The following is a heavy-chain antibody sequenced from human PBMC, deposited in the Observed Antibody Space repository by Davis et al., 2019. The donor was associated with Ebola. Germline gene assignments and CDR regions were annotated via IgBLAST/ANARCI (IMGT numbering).Heavy chain of an antibody. CDR2: TYYRSKWYN. Sequence: SQTLSLTCAISGDSVSSNSAAWNWIRQSPSRGLEWLGRTYYRSKWYNDYAVSVKSRITINPDTSKNQFSLQLSSVAAADTALYYCARLISTYSSTWWDYWGQGTLVTVSS. CDR3: ARLISTYSSTWWDY. V-gene: IGHV6-1*01. J-gene: IGHJ4*02. CDR1: GDSVSSNSAA. D-gene: IGHD6-13*01.